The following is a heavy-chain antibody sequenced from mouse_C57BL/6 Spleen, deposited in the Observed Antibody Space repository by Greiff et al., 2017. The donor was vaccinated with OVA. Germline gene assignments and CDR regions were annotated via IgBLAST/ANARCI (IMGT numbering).Heavy chain of an antibody. V-gene: IGHV1-52*01. CDR1: GYTFTSYW. CDR2: IDPSDSET. CDR3: ARKGRALRYWYFDV. Sequence: QVQLQQPGAELVRPGSSVKLSCKASGYTFTSYWMHWVKQRPIQGLEWIGNIDPSDSETHYNQKFKDKATLTVDKSSSTAYMQLSSLTSEDSAVDYCARKGRALRYWYFDVWGTGTTVTVSS. D-gene: IGHD1-1*01. J-gene: IGHJ1*03.